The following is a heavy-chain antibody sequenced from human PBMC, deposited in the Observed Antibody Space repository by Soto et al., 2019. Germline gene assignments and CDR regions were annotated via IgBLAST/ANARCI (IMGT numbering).Heavy chain of an antibody. CDR3: AKDFPRADIPTTYSFAA. Sequence: EVQLLQSGGGVVQPGGSLRLSCAASGFEFSVFAMSWVRQAPGKGLEWVSAISGGARSTFYADSVKGRFTISTDNSNNMVYLEVDSVRVEHTAVYYCAKDFPRADIPTTYSFAAWGQGRLVTVSS. V-gene: IGHV3-23*01. J-gene: IGHJ4*02. CDR1: GFEFSVFA. D-gene: IGHD1-1*01. CDR2: ISGGARST.